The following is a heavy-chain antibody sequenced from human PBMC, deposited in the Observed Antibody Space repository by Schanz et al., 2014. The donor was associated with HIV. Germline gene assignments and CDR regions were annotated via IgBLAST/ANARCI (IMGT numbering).Heavy chain of an antibody. J-gene: IGHJ4*02. CDR2: KGNDGSNT. Sequence: VQLVESGGGVVRPGKSLRLSCEASGFTFSDYGMHWVRQAPGKGLEEEAVKGNDGSNTFYAESVKGRVTISRDNSKNTLYLQMNNLKTEDTAVYYCAKAGLFFGQLWLGFFDYWGQGAQVTVSS. V-gene: IGHV3-30*18. CDR1: GFTFSDYG. CDR3: AKAGLFFGQLWLGFFDY. D-gene: IGHD5-18*01.